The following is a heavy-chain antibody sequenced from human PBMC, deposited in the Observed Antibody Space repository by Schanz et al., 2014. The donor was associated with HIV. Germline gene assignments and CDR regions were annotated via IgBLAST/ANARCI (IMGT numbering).Heavy chain of an antibody. V-gene: IGHV1-2*02. Sequence: QVQLVQSGAEVKKPGASVKVSCKASGYTFTAYYIHWVRQAPGQGLEWMGWINPNSGGTNSAQKFTGRVPMSMDTSISTAYMEVRSLSSDDTALYFCARDLVDSSTWYDAFDIWGQGTKVTVSS. CDR2: INPNSGGT. J-gene: IGHJ3*02. D-gene: IGHD6-13*01. CDR3: ARDLVDSSTWYDAFDI. CDR1: GYTFTAYY.